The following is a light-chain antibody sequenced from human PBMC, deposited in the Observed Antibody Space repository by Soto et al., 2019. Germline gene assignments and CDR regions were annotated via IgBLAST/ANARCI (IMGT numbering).Light chain of an antibody. J-gene: IGKJ1*01. CDR3: QKYNSAPRA. CDR2: AAS. Sequence: DIQMTQSPSSLSASVGDRVTSTCRASQGISNYLAWYQQKPGKVPKLLIYAASTLQSGDPSRFSGSGSGTDFTLTISSLQPEDVATYDCQKYNSAPRAFGQGTKVEIK. V-gene: IGKV1-27*01. CDR1: QGISNY.